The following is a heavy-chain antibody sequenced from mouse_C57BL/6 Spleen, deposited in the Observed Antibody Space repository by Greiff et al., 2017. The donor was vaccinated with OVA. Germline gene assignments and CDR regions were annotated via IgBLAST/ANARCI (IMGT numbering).Heavy chain of an antibody. CDR2: IDPENGDT. CDR1: GFNIKDDY. D-gene: IGHD2-4*01. V-gene: IGHV14-4*01. Sequence: EVQLVESGAELVRPGASVKLSCTASGFNIKDDYMHWVKQRPEQGLEWIGWIDPENGDTEYASKFQGKATITADTSSNTAYLQLSSLTSEYTAVYYCTTTGLNKSHMITLYAMDYWGQGTSVTVSS. J-gene: IGHJ4*01. CDR3: TTTGLNKSHMITLYAMDY.